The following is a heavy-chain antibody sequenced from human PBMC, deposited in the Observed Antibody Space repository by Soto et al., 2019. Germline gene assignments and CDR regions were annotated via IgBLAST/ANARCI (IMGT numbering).Heavy chain of an antibody. Sequence: QVQLVQSGAEVKKPGSSVKVSCKASGGTFSSYTISWVRQAPGQGLEWMGRIIPILGIANYAQKFQGRVTITADKSTRTAYMELSSLRSEDTAVYYCAGHGDRPGSDWFDPWGQGTLVTVSS. CDR1: GGTFSSYT. V-gene: IGHV1-69*02. CDR2: IIPILGIA. CDR3: AGHGDRPGSDWFDP. J-gene: IGHJ5*02. D-gene: IGHD4-17*01.